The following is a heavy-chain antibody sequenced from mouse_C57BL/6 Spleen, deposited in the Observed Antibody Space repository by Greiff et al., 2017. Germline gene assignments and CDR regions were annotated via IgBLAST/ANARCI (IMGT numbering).Heavy chain of an antibody. Sequence: LVESGPELVKPGASVKISCKASGYSFTDYNMTWVKQSNGKSLEWIGVINPNYGTTSYNQKFKGKATLTVDQSSRTAYMQLNSLTSEGAAVYYCASSSQSTWFAYWGQGTLVTVSA. CDR2: INPNYGTT. CDR1: GYSFTDYN. CDR3: ASSSQSTWFAY. J-gene: IGHJ3*01. V-gene: IGHV1-39*01.